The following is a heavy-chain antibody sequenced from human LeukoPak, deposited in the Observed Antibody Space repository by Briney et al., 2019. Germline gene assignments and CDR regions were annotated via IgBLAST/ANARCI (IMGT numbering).Heavy chain of an antibody. J-gene: IGHJ4*02. Sequence: SVKVSCKASGGTFISYAISWVRQAPGQGLEWMGGIIPIFGTANYAQKFQGRVTITADKSTSTAYMELSSLRSEDTAVYYCAREEVYYGSGSYPTYFDYWGQGTLVTVSS. CDR3: AREEVYYGSGSYPTYFDY. V-gene: IGHV1-69*06. CDR1: GGTFISYA. CDR2: IIPIFGTA. D-gene: IGHD3-10*01.